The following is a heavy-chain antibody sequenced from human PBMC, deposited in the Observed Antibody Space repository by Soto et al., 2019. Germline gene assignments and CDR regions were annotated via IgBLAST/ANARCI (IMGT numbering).Heavy chain of an antibody. J-gene: IGHJ4*02. CDR2: ISYDGSNK. D-gene: IGHD2-2*01. Sequence: GGSLRLSCAASGFTFSSYGMHWVRQAPGKGLEWVAVISYDGSNKYYADSVKGRFTISSDNSKNTLYLQMNSLRAEDTAVYYCAKEVYCSSTSCPYDYWGQGTLVTVSS. CDR3: AKEVYCSSTSCPYDY. CDR1: GFTFSSYG. V-gene: IGHV3-30*18.